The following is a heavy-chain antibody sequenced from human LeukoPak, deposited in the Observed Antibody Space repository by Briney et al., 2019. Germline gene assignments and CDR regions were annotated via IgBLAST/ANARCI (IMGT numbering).Heavy chain of an antibody. V-gene: IGHV4-59*01. Sequence: SETLSLTCTVSGGSISTYYWSWIRQPPGKGLEWIGNIDYSGSTNYNPSLRSRVTISEDTSKNQFSLKLTSAIAADTAVYYCARDRPLYGMDVWGQGTTVTVSS. CDR1: GGSISTYY. D-gene: IGHD6-6*01. J-gene: IGHJ6*02. CDR2: IDYSGST. CDR3: ARDRPLYGMDV.